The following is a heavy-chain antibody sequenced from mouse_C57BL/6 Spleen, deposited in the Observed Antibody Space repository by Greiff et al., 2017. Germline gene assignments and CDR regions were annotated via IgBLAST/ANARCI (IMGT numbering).Heavy chain of an antibody. CDR1: GFSLTSYG. CDR2: IWSGGST. CDR3: AQGEYYSNYAFAY. J-gene: IGHJ3*01. V-gene: IGHV2-2*01. Sequence: QVQLQQSGPGLVQPSQSLSITCTVSGFSLTSYGVHWVRQSPGKGLEWLGVIWSGGSTDYNAAFISRLSISKENSKSQVFFKMNSLQADDTAIYYCAQGEYYSNYAFAYWGQGTLVTVSA. D-gene: IGHD2-5*01.